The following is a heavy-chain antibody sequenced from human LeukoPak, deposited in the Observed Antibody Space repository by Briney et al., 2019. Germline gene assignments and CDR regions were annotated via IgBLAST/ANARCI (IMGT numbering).Heavy chain of an antibody. CDR2: IYYSGSS. D-gene: IGHD5-24*01. Sequence: PSETLTLTCTVSGGSINNGGHYWSWIRQHPVKGLEWIGYIYYSGSSYYNPSLRSRVTISVDTSKNHFSLKLSSVTAADTAVYYCARNRDGYNSFDYWGQGTLVTVSS. V-gene: IGHV4-31*03. J-gene: IGHJ4*02. CDR1: GGSINNGGHY. CDR3: ARNRDGYNSFDY.